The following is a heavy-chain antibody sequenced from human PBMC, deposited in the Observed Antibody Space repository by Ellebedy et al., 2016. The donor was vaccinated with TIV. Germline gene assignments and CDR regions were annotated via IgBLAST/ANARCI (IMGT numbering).Heavy chain of an antibody. Sequence: AASVKVSCKASGYTFTSYYMHWVRQAPGQGLEWMGIINPSGGSTSYAQKFQGRVTMTRDTSTSTVYMELSSLRSEDTAVYYCVDSSSWYSRLENWGQGTLVTVSS. D-gene: IGHD6-13*01. CDR2: INPSGGST. V-gene: IGHV1-46*01. CDR1: GYTFTSYY. J-gene: IGHJ4*02. CDR3: VDSSSWYSRLEN.